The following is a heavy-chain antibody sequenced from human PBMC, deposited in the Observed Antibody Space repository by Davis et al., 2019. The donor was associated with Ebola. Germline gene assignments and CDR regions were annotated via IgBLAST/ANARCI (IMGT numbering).Heavy chain of an antibody. V-gene: IGHV3-23*01. CDR1: GFTFSNYA. J-gene: IGHJ4*02. Sequence: GESLKISCAASGFTFSNYAMSWVRQAPGKGLEWVSGISGSVGNTYYADSVKGRFTISRDNSKNTLYLQMNSLRAEDTAVYYCARDAYYYDSSGYYLYYFDYWGQGTLVTVSS. CDR2: ISGSVGNT. CDR3: ARDAYYYDSSGYYLYYFDY. D-gene: IGHD3-22*01.